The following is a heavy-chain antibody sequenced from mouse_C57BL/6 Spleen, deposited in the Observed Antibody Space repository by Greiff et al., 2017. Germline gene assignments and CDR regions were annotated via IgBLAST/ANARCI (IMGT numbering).Heavy chain of an antibody. CDR1: GYTFTDYN. V-gene: IGHV1-18*01. D-gene: IGHD2-1*01. J-gene: IGHJ4*01. CDR2: INPNNGGT. CDR3: ARREWSLRGAMDY. Sequence: VQLKESGPELVKPGASVKIPCKASGYTFTDYNMDWVKQSHGKSLEWIGDINPNNGGTIYNQKFKGKATLTVDKSSSTAYMDRRSLTSEDTAVYYCARREWSLRGAMDYWGQGTSVTVSS.